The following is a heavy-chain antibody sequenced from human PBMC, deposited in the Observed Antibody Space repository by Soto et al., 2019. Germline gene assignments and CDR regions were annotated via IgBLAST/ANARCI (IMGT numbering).Heavy chain of an antibody. CDR1: GFTFSSYA. Sequence: QVQLVESGGGVVQPGRSLRLSCAASGFTFSSYAMHWVRQAPGKGLEWVAVISYDGSNKYYADSVKGRFTISRDNSKNTLYLQMTSLRAEDTAVYYCARDRGIAVAGTYWFDPWGQGTLVTVSS. J-gene: IGHJ5*02. V-gene: IGHV3-30-3*01. CDR2: ISYDGSNK. CDR3: ARDRGIAVAGTYWFDP. D-gene: IGHD6-19*01.